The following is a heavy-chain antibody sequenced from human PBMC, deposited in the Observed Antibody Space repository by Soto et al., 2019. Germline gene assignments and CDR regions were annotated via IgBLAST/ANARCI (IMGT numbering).Heavy chain of an antibody. CDR2: INPSGDIT. Sequence: EEQLLESGGGLVQPGGSLRLSCAASGLTFSRYAMSWVRQAPGKGLEWVSIINPSGDITYYGDSVKGRFTISRDNSKNTRSLQMNSLRAEDTAVYYCAKSVRPSALPTYYFGYRGQGTRVTVSS. CDR1: GLTFSRYA. J-gene: IGHJ4*02. CDR3: AKSVRPSALPTYYFGY. V-gene: IGHV3-23*01.